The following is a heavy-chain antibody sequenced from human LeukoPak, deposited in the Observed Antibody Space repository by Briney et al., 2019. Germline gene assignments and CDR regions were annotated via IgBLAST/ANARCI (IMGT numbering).Heavy chain of an antibody. Sequence: SETLSLTCTDSGGSISSYYWSWIRQPAGKGLEWIGRIYTSGSTNYNPSLKSRVTMSVDTSKNQFSLKLSSVTAADTAVYYCARVRYSSGWDRLDYWGQGTLVTVSS. CDR3: ARVRYSSGWDRLDY. CDR2: IYTSGST. V-gene: IGHV4-4*07. CDR1: GGSISSYY. J-gene: IGHJ4*02. D-gene: IGHD6-19*01.